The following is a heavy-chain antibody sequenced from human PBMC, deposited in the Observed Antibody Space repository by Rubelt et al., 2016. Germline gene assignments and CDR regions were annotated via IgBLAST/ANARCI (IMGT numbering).Heavy chain of an antibody. CDR2: ISYDGSNK. J-gene: IGHJ1*01. D-gene: IGHD6-13*01. V-gene: IGHV3-30*03. CDR3: AREAASMECFQH. Sequence: EFGGGVVQPGRSLRLSCAASGFTFSSYGMHWVRQAPGKGLEWVAVISYDGSNKYYADSVKGRFTISRDNSKNTLYLQMNSLRAEDTAVYYCAREAASMECFQHWGQGTLVTVSS. CDR1: GFTFSSYG.